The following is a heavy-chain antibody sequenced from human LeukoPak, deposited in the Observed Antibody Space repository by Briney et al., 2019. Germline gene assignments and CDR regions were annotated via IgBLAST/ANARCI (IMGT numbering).Heavy chain of an antibody. D-gene: IGHD3-10*01. V-gene: IGHV3-23*01. Sequence: PGGSLRLSCAASGFTFSSYAMSWVRQAPGKGLEWVSAISGSGGSTYYADSVKGRFTISRDNSKNTLYLQMNSLRAEDTAVYYCAKDLPYYYGSGSSFDYSGQGTLVTVSS. J-gene: IGHJ4*02. CDR3: AKDLPYYYGSGSSFDY. CDR1: GFTFSSYA. CDR2: ISGSGGST.